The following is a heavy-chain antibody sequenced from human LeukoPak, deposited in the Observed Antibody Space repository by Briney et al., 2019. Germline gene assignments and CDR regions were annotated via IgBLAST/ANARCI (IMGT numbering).Heavy chain of an antibody. J-gene: IGHJ4*02. CDR1: GLTFSSYW. CDR3: ARDLAGTDY. CDR2: IKQDGSEK. Sequence: PGGSLRLSCAASGLTFSSYWMSWVRQAPGKGLEWVANIKQDGSEKYYVDSVKGRFTISRDNAKNSLYLQMNSLRAEDTAVYYCARDLAGTDYWGQGTLVTVSS. D-gene: IGHD6-19*01. V-gene: IGHV3-7*01.